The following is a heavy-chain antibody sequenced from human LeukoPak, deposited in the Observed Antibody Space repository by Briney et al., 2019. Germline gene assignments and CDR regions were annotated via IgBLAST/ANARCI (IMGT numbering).Heavy chain of an antibody. V-gene: IGHV3-74*03. CDR1: GFTFNFYW. J-gene: IGHJ4*02. CDR2: INRDGSSF. Sequence: GGSLRLSCAASGFTFNFYWMHWVRQAPGKGLEWVSHINRDGSSFTYADFVKGRFTISRDNAKNTLYLQMNGLRVEDTAVYYCARVRTNNYGFDYWGQGALVTVSS. D-gene: IGHD5-18*01. CDR3: ARVRTNNYGFDY.